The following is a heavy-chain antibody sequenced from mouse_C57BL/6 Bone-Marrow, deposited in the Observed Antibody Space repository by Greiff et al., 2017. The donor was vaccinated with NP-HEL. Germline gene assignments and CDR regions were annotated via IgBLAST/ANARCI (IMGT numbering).Heavy chain of an antibody. CDR3: ARGEYYGSSWGFAD. D-gene: IGHD1-1*01. V-gene: IGHV1-42*01. Sequence: VQLQQSGPELVKPGASVKISCKASGYSFTGYYMNWVKQSPEKSLEWIGEINPSTGGTTYNQKFKAKATLTVDKSSSTAYMQLKSLPSEDSAVYYCARGEYYGSSWGFADWGQGTLVTVSA. J-gene: IGHJ3*01. CDR2: INPSTGGT. CDR1: GYSFTGYY.